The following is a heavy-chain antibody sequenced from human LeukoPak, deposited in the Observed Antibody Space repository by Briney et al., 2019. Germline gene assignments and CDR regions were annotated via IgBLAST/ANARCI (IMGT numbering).Heavy chain of an antibody. Sequence: GESLKISCKGSGFTFSTYSFAWVRQMPGKGLEWMGVIYAGDSSTRYSPSFQGQVTISVDKSISTAYLQWSSLKASDSAIYYCARHSCYDSWGQGTLVPVSA. D-gene: IGHD3-16*01. CDR2: IYAGDSST. CDR1: GFTFSTYS. J-gene: IGHJ4*02. V-gene: IGHV5-51*01. CDR3: ARHSCYDS.